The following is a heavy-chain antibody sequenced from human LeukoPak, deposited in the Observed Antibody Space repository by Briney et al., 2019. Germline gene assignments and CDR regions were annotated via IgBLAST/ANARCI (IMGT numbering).Heavy chain of an antibody. J-gene: IGHJ4*02. D-gene: IGHD6-19*01. Sequence: GESLKISCKGSGYSFTSYWIGWVRQMPGKGLEWMGIIYPVDSDTRYSPSFQGQVTISADKSISTAYLQWSSLKASDTAMYYCARGSSGWYEGRYYFDYWGQGTLVTVSS. CDR3: ARGSSGWYEGRYYFDY. CDR1: GYSFTSYW. V-gene: IGHV5-51*01. CDR2: IYPVDSDT.